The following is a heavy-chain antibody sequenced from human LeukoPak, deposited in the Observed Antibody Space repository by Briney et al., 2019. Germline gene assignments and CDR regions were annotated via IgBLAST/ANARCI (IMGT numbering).Heavy chain of an antibody. CDR1: GFTFSSYS. Sequence: PGGSLRLSCAASGFTFSSYSMYWVRQTPGKGLEWVSEIRGDGNTYYPDSVKGRFAISRDNSKNTLFLQMHSLRVEDTAIYYCTRLVGVSPLDFWGRGTLATVSS. CDR3: TRLVGVSPLDF. J-gene: IGHJ4*02. CDR2: IRGDGNT. D-gene: IGHD3-16*01. V-gene: IGHV3-23*01.